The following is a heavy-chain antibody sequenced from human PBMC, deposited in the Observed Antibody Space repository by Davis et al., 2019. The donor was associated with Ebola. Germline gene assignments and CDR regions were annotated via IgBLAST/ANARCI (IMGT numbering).Heavy chain of an antibody. J-gene: IGHJ4*02. CDR1: GFTFSDYY. CDR3: AKGIYSGWALGGLRGDY. Sequence: GGSLRLSCAASGFTFSDYYMSWIRQAPGKGLEWVSYISSSGSTIYYADSVKGRFTISRDNAKNSLYLQMNSLRAEDTAVYFCAKGIYSGWALGGLRGDYWGQGTLVTVSS. D-gene: IGHD6-19*01. V-gene: IGHV3-11*01. CDR2: ISSSGSTI.